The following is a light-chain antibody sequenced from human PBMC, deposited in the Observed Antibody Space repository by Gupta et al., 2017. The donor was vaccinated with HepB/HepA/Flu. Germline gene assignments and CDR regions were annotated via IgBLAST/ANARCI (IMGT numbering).Light chain of an antibody. CDR3: AAWDTSLNVVV. CDR2: YND. CDR1: SSNVGRNN. V-gene: IGLV1-44*01. Sequence: QSVLTQSTSVSGTPGQRVTISCSGSSSNVGRNNVNWYQQLPGTAPKLLIYYNDERPSGVPDRISGSKSGTSASLAISGLQSEDEAYYYCAAWDTSLNVVVFGGGTKLTVL. J-gene: IGLJ2*01.